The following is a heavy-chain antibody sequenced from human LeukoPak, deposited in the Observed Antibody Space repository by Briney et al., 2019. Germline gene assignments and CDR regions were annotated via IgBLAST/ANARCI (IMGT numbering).Heavy chain of an antibody. CDR1: GGSISSYY. CDR2: IYYSGST. Sequence: SETLSLTCTVSGGSISSYYWSWIRQPPGKGLEWIGYIYYSGSTNYNPSLKSRVTISVDTSKNLFSLKLSSVTAADTAVYYCASAGYCSGGSCYSNSGMDVWGQGTTVTVSS. CDR3: ASAGYCSGGSCYSNSGMDV. J-gene: IGHJ6*02. V-gene: IGHV4-59*08. D-gene: IGHD2-15*01.